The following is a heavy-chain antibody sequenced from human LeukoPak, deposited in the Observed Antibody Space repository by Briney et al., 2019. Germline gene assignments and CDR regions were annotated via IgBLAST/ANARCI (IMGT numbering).Heavy chain of an antibody. V-gene: IGHV3-43D*03. Sequence: GGSLRLSCAASGFTFDDYAMPWVRQAPGKGLEWVSLISWDGGSTYYADSVKGRFTISRDNSKNSLYLQMNSLRAEDTALYYCAKDYYDSGGSIPPYYFDYWGQGTLVTVSS. CDR2: ISWDGGST. CDR3: AKDYYDSGGSIPPYYFDY. CDR1: GFTFDDYA. J-gene: IGHJ4*02. D-gene: IGHD3-22*01.